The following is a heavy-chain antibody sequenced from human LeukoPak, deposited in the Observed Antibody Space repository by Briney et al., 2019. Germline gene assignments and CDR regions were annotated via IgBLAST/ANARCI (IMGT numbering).Heavy chain of an antibody. D-gene: IGHD3-16*01. CDR3: ARDTWGLFWFDP. V-gene: IGHV4-34*01. CDR2: INHSGST. CDR1: GGSFSGYY. Sequence: SETLSLTCAVYGGSFSGYYWSWIRQPPGKGLEWIGEINHSGSTNYNPSLKSRVTMSVDTSKNQFSLKLSSVTAADTAVYYCARDTWGLFWFDPWGQGTLVTVSS. J-gene: IGHJ5*02.